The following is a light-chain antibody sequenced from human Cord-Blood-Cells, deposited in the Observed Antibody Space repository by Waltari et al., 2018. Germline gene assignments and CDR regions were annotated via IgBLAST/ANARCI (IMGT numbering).Light chain of an antibody. J-gene: IGLJ1*01. Sequence: SYELTQPPSVSVSPGQTARITCPGDALPKQYAYWYQQTPGQAPVRVIYKDNERPSGIPERFSGASSGTTVTLTISGVQAEDEADYYCQSADSSGTYVFGTGTKVTVL. V-gene: IGLV3-25*03. CDR1: ALPKQY. CDR3: QSADSSGTYV. CDR2: KDN.